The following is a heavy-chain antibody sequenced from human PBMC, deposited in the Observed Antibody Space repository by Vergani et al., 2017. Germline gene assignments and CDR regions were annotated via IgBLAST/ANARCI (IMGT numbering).Heavy chain of an antibody. CDR1: GFTLSHYA. Sequence: QVQLVESGGGVVPPGRSLRLSCTASGFTLSHYAIHWVRQAAGKRLEWVALTSYDGITQHYADSVKGRFTLSRDNSKNTLYLQMNSLTIEDTSMYYCVRDQVTMLRGSDALDIWGQGTMVTVSS. V-gene: IGHV3-30-3*01. CDR2: TSYDGITQ. CDR3: VRDQVTMLRGSDALDI. J-gene: IGHJ3*02. D-gene: IGHD3-10*01.